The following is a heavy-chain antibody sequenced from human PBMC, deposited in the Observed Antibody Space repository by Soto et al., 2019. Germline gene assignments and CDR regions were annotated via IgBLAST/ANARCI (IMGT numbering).Heavy chain of an antibody. CDR2: IATYNSNK. CDR3: ARVLRGVVNWFDP. D-gene: IGHD3-10*01. V-gene: IGHV1-18*01. Sequence: ASVKVSCKTSGDTFTNFGLSWVRQAPGQGLEWMGWIATYNSNKNYAQKFQGRLTLTTDTSTSTGYVELESLEYDDTAVYYCARVLRGVVNWFDPWGQGSLVTVSS. J-gene: IGHJ5*02. CDR1: GDTFTNFG.